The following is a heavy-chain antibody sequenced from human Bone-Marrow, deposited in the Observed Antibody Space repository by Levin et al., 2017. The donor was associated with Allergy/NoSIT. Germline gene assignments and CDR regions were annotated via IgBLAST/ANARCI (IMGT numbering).Heavy chain of an antibody. Sequence: SGPTLVKPTQTLTLTCTFSGFSLSTRGMCVTWIRQPPGKAPEWLAHIDWDDDKYYNTSLKTRLSVSKDTSKNQVVLTMTNMAPVDTATYYCARRRDGPETNVYFFDYWGQGAPVTVSS. J-gene: IGHJ4*02. V-gene: IGHV2-70*13. CDR1: GFSLSTRGMC. D-gene: IGHD2-8*01. CDR3: ARRRDGPETNVYFFDY. CDR2: IDWDDDK.